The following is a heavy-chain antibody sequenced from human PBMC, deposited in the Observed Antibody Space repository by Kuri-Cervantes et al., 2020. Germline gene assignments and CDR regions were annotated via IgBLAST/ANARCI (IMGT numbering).Heavy chain of an antibody. J-gene: IGHJ3*02. CDR2: IYYSGST. D-gene: IGHD3-22*01. Sequence: ESLKISCAASGFTFSDYYMSWIRQPPGKGLEWIGSIYYSGSTYYNPSLKSRVTISVDTSKNQFSLKLSSVTDADTAVYYCARGRGLGGYYDSSAEDAFDIWGQGTMVTVSS. CDR1: GFTFSDYY. V-gene: IGHV4-38-2*01. CDR3: ARGRGLGGYYDSSAEDAFDI.